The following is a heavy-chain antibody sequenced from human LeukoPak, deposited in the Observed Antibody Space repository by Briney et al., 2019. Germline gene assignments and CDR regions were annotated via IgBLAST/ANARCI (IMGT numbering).Heavy chain of an antibody. D-gene: IGHD3-10*01. V-gene: IGHV1-18*01. CDR1: GYTFTSYG. J-gene: IGHJ5*02. CDR3: ARVPVTMVRGVITAGHNWFDP. CDR2: ISAYNGNT. Sequence: ASVKVSCKASGYTFTSYGISWVRQAPGQGLEWMGWISAYNGNTNYAQKLQGRVTMTTDTSTSTAYMELRSLRSEDTAVYYCARVPVTMVRGVITAGHNWFDPWGQGTLVIVSS.